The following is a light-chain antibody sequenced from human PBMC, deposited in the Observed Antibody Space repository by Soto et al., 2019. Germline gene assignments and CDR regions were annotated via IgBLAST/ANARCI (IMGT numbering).Light chain of an antibody. V-gene: IGKV1-39*01. CDR1: QSISSY. J-gene: IGKJ5*01. Sequence: GDRVTITCRASQSISSYLNWYQQKPGKAPKLLIYAASSLQSGVPSRFSGSGSGTDFTLTISSLQPEDFATYYCQQSYSTPFTFGQGTRLEIK. CDR2: AAS. CDR3: QQSYSTPFT.